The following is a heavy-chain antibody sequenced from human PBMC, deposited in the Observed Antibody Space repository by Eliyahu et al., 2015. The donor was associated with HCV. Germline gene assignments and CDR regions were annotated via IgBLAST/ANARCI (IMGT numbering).Heavy chain of an antibody. CDR1: GGTFSSYX. V-gene: IGHV1-69*01. D-gene: IGHD1-7*01. Sequence: QVQLVQSGAEVKKPGSSVKVSCMASGGTFSSYXFTWVRQAPGQGLEWMGGIIPMFGTANYAQKFQGRVTITADETTSTAYMELSSLRSEDTAVYYCARRSPHLPFYRELRSNYYYYMDVRGKGTTVTVSS. J-gene: IGHJ6*03. CDR2: IIPMFGTA. CDR3: ARRSPHLPFYRELRSNYYYYMDV.